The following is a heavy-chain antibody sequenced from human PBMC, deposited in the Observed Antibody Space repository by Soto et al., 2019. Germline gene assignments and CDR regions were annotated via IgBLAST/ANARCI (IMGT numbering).Heavy chain of an antibody. V-gene: IGHV4-39*01. Sequence: SETLSLTCTVSGGSISSSSYYWGWIRQPPGKGLEWIGSIYYSGSTYYNPSLKSRVTISVDTSKNQFSLKLSSVTAADTAVYYCARVWNYRKNGYGMDVWGQGTTVTVSS. D-gene: IGHD1-7*01. J-gene: IGHJ6*02. CDR3: ARVWNYRKNGYGMDV. CDR1: GGSISSSSYY. CDR2: IYYSGST.